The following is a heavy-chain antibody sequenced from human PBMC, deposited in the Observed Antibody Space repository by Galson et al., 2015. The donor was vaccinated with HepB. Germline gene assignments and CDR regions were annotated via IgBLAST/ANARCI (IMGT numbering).Heavy chain of an antibody. CDR1: GYTFTSYA. Sequence: SVKVSCKASGYTFTSYAMNWVRQAPGQGLEWMEWISAYNGNTNYAQKLQGRVTMTTDTSTSTAYMELRSLRSDDTAVYYCARGVVVVVAATSSHAFDIWGQGTMVTVSS. D-gene: IGHD2-15*01. CDR3: ARGVVVVVAATSSHAFDI. CDR2: ISAYNGNT. J-gene: IGHJ3*02. V-gene: IGHV1-18*01.